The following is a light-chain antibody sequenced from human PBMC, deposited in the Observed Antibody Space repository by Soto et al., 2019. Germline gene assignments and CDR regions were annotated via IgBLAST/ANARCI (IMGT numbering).Light chain of an antibody. V-gene: IGKV3-15*01. CDR2: SGS. J-gene: IGKJ5*01. CDR1: QSVRDN. Sequence: EIVMTQSPATLSVSPGERATLSCRASQSVRDNIARHQQKPGQAPRALRYSGSTRDTGVPARFSGSGSGTDFTLTISSLEPEDFAVYYCQQRSNWPPITFGQGTRLEI. CDR3: QQRSNWPPIT.